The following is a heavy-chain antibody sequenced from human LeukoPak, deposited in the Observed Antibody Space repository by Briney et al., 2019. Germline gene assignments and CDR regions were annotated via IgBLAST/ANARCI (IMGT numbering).Heavy chain of an antibody. Sequence: ASVKVSCKASGYIFTDYYMHWVRQAPGQGLEWMGWINPKSDGTKYAQNFQGRVTMTWDTSISTAYMEVSSLRSEDTAVYYCARDLYRGYSSYGAFDIWGQGTMVTVSS. CDR3: ARDLYRGYSSYGAFDI. D-gene: IGHD5-18*01. J-gene: IGHJ3*02. V-gene: IGHV1-2*02. CDR1: GYIFTDYY. CDR2: INPKSDGT.